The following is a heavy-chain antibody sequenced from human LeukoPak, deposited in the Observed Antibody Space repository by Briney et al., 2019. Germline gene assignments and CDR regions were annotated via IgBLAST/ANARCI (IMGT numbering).Heavy chain of an antibody. CDR2: IYYSGST. J-gene: IGHJ1*01. Sequence: SETLSLTFTVSGGSISSSSYYWGWIRQPPGKGLEWIGSIYYSGSTYYNPSLKSRVTISVDTSKNQFSLKLSSVTAADTAVYYCARHQGTTVVTSRAYFQHWGQGTLVTVSS. D-gene: IGHD4-23*01. CDR1: GGSISSSSYY. CDR3: ARHQGTTVVTSRAYFQH. V-gene: IGHV4-39*07.